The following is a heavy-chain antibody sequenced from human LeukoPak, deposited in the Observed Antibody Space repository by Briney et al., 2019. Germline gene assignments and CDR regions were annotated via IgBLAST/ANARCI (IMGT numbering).Heavy chain of an antibody. CDR3: ARAEDIVLPFDY. CDR1: GFTFSSYE. D-gene: IGHD2-8*01. CDR2: ISSSGSTI. J-gene: IGHJ4*02. V-gene: IGHV3-48*03. Sequence: GGSLRLSCAASGFTFSSYEMNWVRQAPGKGLEWVSYISSSGSTIYYADSVKGRFTISRDNAKNSLYLQMNSLRAEDTAVYYCARAEDIVLPFDYWGQGTLVTVSS.